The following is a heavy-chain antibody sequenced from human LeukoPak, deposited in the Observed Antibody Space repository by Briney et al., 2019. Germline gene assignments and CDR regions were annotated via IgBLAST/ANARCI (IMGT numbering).Heavy chain of an antibody. CDR3: ARKRPRGRSGSYYYYYYYMDV. CDR2: INHSGST. J-gene: IGHJ6*03. Sequence: SETLSLTCAVYGGSFSGYYWSWIRQPPGKGLEWIGEINHSGSTNYNPSLKSRVTISVDTSKNQFSLKLSSVTAADTAVYYCARKRPRGRSGSYYYYYYYMDVWGKGTTVTVSS. V-gene: IGHV4-34*01. CDR1: GGSFSGYY. D-gene: IGHD3-10*01.